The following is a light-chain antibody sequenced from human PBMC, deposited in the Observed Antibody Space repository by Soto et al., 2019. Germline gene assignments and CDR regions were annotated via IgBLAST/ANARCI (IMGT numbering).Light chain of an antibody. Sequence: ESVLTQSPGTLSSSPGERATLSCRASQSVSSSHLAWYQQKPGQAPRLLIYGASSRATGIPDRFSGSGSGTDFTLPISRLEPEDFAVYFCQQYGDSPMYTFGQGTKLEI. V-gene: IGKV3-20*01. CDR2: GAS. CDR3: QQYGDSPMYT. CDR1: QSVSSSH. J-gene: IGKJ2*01.